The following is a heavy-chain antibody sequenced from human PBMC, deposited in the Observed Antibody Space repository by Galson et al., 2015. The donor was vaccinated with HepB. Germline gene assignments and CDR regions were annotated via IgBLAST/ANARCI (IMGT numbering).Heavy chain of an antibody. CDR3: ARGNNPNY. D-gene: IGHD1/OR15-1a*01. CDR1: GFRLRGSR. J-gene: IGHJ4*02. V-gene: IGHV3-7*03. CDR2: INEDGSEK. Sequence: ALSPSGAASGFRLRGSRMTWVRQSAERGLEWVANINEDGSEKRYWDSVKGRYTISRDNAKYSVFLQMDSLRADGTAIYYCARGNNPNYWGQGTLVAVSS.